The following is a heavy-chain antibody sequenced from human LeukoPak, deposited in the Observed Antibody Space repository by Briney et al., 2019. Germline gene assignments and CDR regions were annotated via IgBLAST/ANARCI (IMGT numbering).Heavy chain of an antibody. D-gene: IGHD3-22*01. J-gene: IGHJ4*02. CDR2: ISGSGGST. CDR3: ARGPRGGGSSGPYFDY. Sequence: PGGSLRLSCAASGVTFSSYAMSCGRQAPGKGVEWVSAISGSGGSTYYADSVKGRFTISRDSSKNTLYLKMTSLRAEDTGLYYSARGPRGGGSSGPYFDYWGQGTLVTVSS. CDR1: GVTFSSYA. V-gene: IGHV3-23*01.